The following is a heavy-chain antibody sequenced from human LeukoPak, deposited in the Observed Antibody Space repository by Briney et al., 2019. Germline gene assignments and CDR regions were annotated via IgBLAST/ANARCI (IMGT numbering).Heavy chain of an antibody. CDR3: AKTGSSSWGYFDY. CDR2: VRNDGTIK. D-gene: IGHD6-13*01. CDR1: GFTFSSYW. Sequence: PGGSLRLSCAASGFTFSSYWMTWVRQAPGKGLEWVAFVRNDGTIKYYADPVKGRFTISRDNSKNTLYLQMNSLRAEDTAVYYCAKTGSSSWGYFDYWGQGTLVTVSS. V-gene: IGHV3-30*02. J-gene: IGHJ4*02.